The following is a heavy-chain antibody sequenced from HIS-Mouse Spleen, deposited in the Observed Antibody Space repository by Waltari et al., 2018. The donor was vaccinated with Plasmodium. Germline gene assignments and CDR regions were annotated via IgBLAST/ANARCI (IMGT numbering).Heavy chain of an antibody. J-gene: IGHJ4*02. V-gene: IGHV3-74*01. D-gene: IGHD4-4*01. Sequence: EVQLVESGGGLVQPGGSLRLSWAASGFTFISYWLPWVRHAPGKGLVWVSSIKRDGRSTSYADSVNGRFTIPRDNAKNTLYLQMNSLRAEDTAVYYCARDKPSNYGYFDYWGQGTLVTVSS. CDR3: ARDKPSNYGYFDY. CDR1: GFTFISYW. CDR2: IKRDGRST.